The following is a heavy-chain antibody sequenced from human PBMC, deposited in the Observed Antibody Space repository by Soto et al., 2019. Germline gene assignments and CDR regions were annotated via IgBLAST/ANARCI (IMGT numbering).Heavy chain of an antibody. CDR1: NGSFMGYY. J-gene: IGHJ4*02. D-gene: IGHD3-3*01. Sequence: QVLLHQWGAGLLKPSEILSLTCAVYNGSFMGYYWTWVRQPPGKGLEWIGEINHVGSPNYNPSLKIRVVISIDTSKQQFSLRLNSLTAADTAVYYCASLSGGRFLDKGDYWGQGIQVTVSS. V-gene: IGHV4-34*01. CDR3: ASLSGGRFLDKGDY. CDR2: INHVGSP.